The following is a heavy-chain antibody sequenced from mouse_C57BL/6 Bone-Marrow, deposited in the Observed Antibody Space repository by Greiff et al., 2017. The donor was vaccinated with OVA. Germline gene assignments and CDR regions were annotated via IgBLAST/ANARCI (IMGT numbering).Heavy chain of an antibody. J-gene: IGHJ3*01. Sequence: EVTVVESGGDLVKPGGSLNLSCAASGFTFSSYGMSWVRPTPDKSLEWVATISSGGSYTYYPDSVKGRFPISRDNANNTLYLQRSSLKSEDTAMYYCARHPYGSSLFAYWGQGTLVTVSA. CDR2: ISSGGSYT. CDR1: GFTFSSYG. V-gene: IGHV5-6*01. D-gene: IGHD1-1*01. CDR3: ARHPYGSSLFAY.